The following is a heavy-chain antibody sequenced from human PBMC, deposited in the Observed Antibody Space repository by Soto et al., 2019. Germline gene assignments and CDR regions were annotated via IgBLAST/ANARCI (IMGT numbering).Heavy chain of an antibody. CDR3: ARGARGYYGSGSYYSYYYYGMDV. Sequence: SETLSLTCTVSGGSISSYYWSWVRQPPGRGLEWIGFIYNSGSTNYNPSLKSRVTISVDKSKNQFSLKLSSVTAADTAVYYCARGARGYYGSGSYYSYYYYGMDVWGQGTTVTVSS. J-gene: IGHJ6*02. D-gene: IGHD3-10*01. V-gene: IGHV4-59*12. CDR2: IYNSGST. CDR1: GGSISSYY.